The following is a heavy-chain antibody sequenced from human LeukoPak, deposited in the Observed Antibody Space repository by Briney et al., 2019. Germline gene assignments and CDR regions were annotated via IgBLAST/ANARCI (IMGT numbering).Heavy chain of an antibody. CDR1: GFTFSTYD. V-gene: IGHV3-21*05. J-gene: IGHJ3*02. CDR3: ARSSHAVSYDILTGYSDAFDI. D-gene: IGHD3-9*01. CDR2: ISASSTIK. Sequence: PGGSLRLSCVASGFTFSTYDMNWVRQAPGKGLEWVSYISASSTIKNYADSVKGRFTISRDNAKNSLYLQMNSLRAEDTAVYYCARSSHAVSYDILTGYSDAFDIWGQGTMVTVSS.